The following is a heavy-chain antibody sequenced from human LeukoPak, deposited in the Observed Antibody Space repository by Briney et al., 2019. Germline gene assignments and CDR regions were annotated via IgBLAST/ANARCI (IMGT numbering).Heavy chain of an antibody. CDR2: ISYDGGKK. CDR3: ARALMVRGVIGYYYGMDV. CDR1: GFTFSNYA. Sequence: GGSLRLSCPASGFTFSNYAMHWVRQAPGKGLEWVAVISYDGGKKYYADSVKGRFTISRDNSKTTLYLQMNSLRAEDTAVYYCARALMVRGVIGYYYGMDVWGQGTTVTVSS. D-gene: IGHD3-10*01. J-gene: IGHJ6*02. V-gene: IGHV3-30-3*01.